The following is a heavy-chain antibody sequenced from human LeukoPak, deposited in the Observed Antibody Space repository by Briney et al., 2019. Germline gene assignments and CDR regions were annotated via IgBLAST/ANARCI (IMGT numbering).Heavy chain of an antibody. CDR1: GYTFTGYY. CDR3: ASAPVYLEWLLSSLDY. V-gene: IGHV1-2*02. D-gene: IGHD3-3*01. CDR2: INPNSGGT. J-gene: IGHJ4*02. Sequence: GASVKVSCKASGYTFTGYYMHWVRQAPGQGLEWMGWINPNSGGTNYAQKFQGRVTMTRDTSISTAYMELSRLRSDDTAVYYCASAPVYLEWLLSSLDYWGQGTLVTVSS.